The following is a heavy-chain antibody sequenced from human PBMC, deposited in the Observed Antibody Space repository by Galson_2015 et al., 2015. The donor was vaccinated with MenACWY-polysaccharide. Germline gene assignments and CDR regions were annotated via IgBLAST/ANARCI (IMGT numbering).Heavy chain of an antibody. CDR2: INADNGYI. D-gene: IGHD3-16*01. CDR3: ASLIIKGGG. J-gene: IGHJ4*02. Sequence: SVKVSCKASGYTFSNYAMHWVRQAPGQRLEWMGWINADNGYIKYSPKLQGRVTITRDTSASTAYMELSSLTSKDTAIYYCASLIIKGGGWGQGTLVTVSS. V-gene: IGHV1-3*01. CDR1: GYTFSNYA.